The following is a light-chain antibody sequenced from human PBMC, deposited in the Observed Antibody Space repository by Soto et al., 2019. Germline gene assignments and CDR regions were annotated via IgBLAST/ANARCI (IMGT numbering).Light chain of an antibody. CDR2: NAS. V-gene: IGKV1-5*03. CDR1: QSISSW. Sequence: DIQMTQSPSTLSASVGDRVTITCRASQSISSWLAWYQQKPGKAPKLLIYNASNLESGVPSRFSGSGSGTEFTLTISSLQPDDFATYYCQQFNGYRTFGQGTQVEIK. J-gene: IGKJ1*01. CDR3: QQFNGYRT.